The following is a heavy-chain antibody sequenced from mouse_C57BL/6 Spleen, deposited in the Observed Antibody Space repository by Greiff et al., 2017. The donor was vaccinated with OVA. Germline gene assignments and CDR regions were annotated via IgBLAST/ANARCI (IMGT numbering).Heavy chain of an antibody. CDR2: IYPGDGDT. CDR1: GYAFSSYW. J-gene: IGHJ3*01. D-gene: IGHD4-1*01. Sequence: VKLVESGAELVKPGASVKISCKASGYAFSSYWMNWVKQRPGKGLEWIGQIYPGDGDTNYNGKFKGKATLTADKSSSTAYMPLSSLTSEDSAVYFCAREERKTGAFAYWGQGTLVTVSA. CDR3: AREERKTGAFAY. V-gene: IGHV1-80*01.